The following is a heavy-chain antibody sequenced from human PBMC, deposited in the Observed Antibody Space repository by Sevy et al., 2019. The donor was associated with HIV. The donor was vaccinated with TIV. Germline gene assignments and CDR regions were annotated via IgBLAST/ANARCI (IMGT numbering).Heavy chain of an antibody. D-gene: IGHD3-16*02. CDR3: ARQVAARNMITFGGVIVPWSRGTYLSDS. CDR2: IYYSGST. Sequence: SETLSLTCTVSGGSIGSSTYYWGWIRQPPGKGLEWIGNIYYSGSTYYNPSLRSRVTISVDPSNNQFSLRLSSVTAAVTAVYFCARQVAARNMITFGGVIVPWSRGTYLSDSWGQGTPVTVSS. CDR1: GGSIGSSTYY. J-gene: IGHJ4*02. V-gene: IGHV4-39*01.